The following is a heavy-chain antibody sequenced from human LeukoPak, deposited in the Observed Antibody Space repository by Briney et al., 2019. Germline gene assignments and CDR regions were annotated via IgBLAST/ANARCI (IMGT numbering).Heavy chain of an antibody. J-gene: IGHJ5*02. CDR1: GYSISSGYY. Sequence: SETLSLTCAVSGYSISSGYYWGWIRQHPGKGLEWIGYIYYSGSTYYNPSLKSRVTISVDTSKNQFSLKLSSVTAADTAVYYCARAPHPRYNWFDPWGQGTLVTVSS. V-gene: IGHV4-31*11. CDR3: ARAPHPRYNWFDP. CDR2: IYYSGST.